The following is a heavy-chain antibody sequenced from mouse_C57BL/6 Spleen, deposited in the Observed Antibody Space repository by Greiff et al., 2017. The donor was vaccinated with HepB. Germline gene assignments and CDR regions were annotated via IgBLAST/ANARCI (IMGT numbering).Heavy chain of an antibody. D-gene: IGHD5-5*01. CDR1: GYTFTSYW. J-gene: IGHJ2*01. CDR2: IDPSDSYT. V-gene: IGHV1-50*01. Sequence: QVQLQQPGAELVKPGASVKLSCKASGYTFTSYWMQWVKQRPGQGLEWIGEIDPSDSYTNYNQKFKGKATLTVDTSSSTAYMQLSSLTSEDSAVYYCARRTTDDWGQGTTLTVSS. CDR3: ARRTTDD.